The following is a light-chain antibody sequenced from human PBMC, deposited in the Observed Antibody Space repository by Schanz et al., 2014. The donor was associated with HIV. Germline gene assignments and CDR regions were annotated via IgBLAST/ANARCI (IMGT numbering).Light chain of an antibody. V-gene: IGKV3-20*01. J-gene: IGKJ4*01. CDR3: QQYSSSPLT. CDR1: QSVTSNY. CDR2: GAS. Sequence: EIVMTQSPGTLSLSPGDRATLSCRASQSVTSNYLAWYQQKPGQAPRIVIYGASNRATGIPHRFSGSGSGTDFTLTISRLEPEDFAVYYCQQYSSSPLTFGGGTKVEIK.